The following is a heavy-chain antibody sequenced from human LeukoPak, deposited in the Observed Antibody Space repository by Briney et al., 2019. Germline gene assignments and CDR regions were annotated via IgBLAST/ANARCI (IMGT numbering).Heavy chain of an antibody. CDR3: ARHDSSGPYNAFDI. Sequence: PETLSLTCGAYGGSFSDYYWRWIRQSPGKGLEWIGATNRSGSINYNPTLKSRVTISGETLKNQFSLKLSSVTAADTAVYYCARHDSSGPYNAFDIWGQGTMVTVSS. D-gene: IGHD3-22*01. J-gene: IGHJ3*02. V-gene: IGHV4-34*01. CDR1: GGSFSDYY. CDR2: TNRSGSI.